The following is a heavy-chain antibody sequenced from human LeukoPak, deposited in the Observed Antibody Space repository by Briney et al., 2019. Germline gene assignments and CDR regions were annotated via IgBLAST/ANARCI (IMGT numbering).Heavy chain of an antibody. Sequence: GGSLRLSCAASGFNFSSYSMNWVRQAPGKGLEWVSYISSSSSTIYYADSVKGRFTISRDNAKNSLYLQMNGLRAEDTAVYYCARAHDILTGYYVWEDYYYGMDVWGQGTTVTVSS. J-gene: IGHJ6*02. V-gene: IGHV3-48*04. CDR1: GFNFSSYS. CDR2: ISSSSSTI. D-gene: IGHD3-9*01. CDR3: ARAHDILTGYYVWEDYYYGMDV.